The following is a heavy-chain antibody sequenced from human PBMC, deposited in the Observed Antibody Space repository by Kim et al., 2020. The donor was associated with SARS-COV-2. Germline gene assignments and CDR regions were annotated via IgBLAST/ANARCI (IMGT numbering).Heavy chain of an antibody. J-gene: IGHJ6*02. V-gene: IGHV3-30*02. Sequence: GGSLRLSCGASGFVFRDYGMHWVRQAPGKGLEGVAFIIYDGSEKYYGEPVKGRFSISRDNSKNTLYLQMNSLRPEDTAGYYGAKGIDFWNGKDVWGQGTT. CDR2: IIYDGSEK. CDR3: AKGIDFWNGKDV. D-gene: IGHD3-3*01. CDR1: GFVFRDYG.